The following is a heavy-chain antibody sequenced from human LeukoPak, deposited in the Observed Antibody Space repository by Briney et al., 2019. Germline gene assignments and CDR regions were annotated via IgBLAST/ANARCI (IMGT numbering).Heavy chain of an antibody. J-gene: IGHJ4*02. CDR2: ISSSSKYI. V-gene: IGHV3-21*06. CDR1: GLTFSTYS. Sequence: GGSLRLSCAASGLTFSTYSMNWVRQAPGQGLQWVSSISSSSKYIYYADSVKGRFTISRDNAKNSLYLQMNSLRPEDSAVYYCVPRYCSSTSCEDYRGQGTLVIVSS. CDR3: VPRYCSSTSCEDY. D-gene: IGHD2-2*01.